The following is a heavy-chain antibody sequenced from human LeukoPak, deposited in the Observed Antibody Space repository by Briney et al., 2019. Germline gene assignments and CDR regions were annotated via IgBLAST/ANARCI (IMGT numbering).Heavy chain of an antibody. V-gene: IGHV3-66*01. CDR3: ARDHSSGYYVY. D-gene: IGHD3-22*01. CDR2: IYSGGST. Sequence: GGSLRLSCAVSGFTVSSNYMRWVRQAPGKELEWVSVIYSGGSTYYADSVKGRFTISRDNSKNTLYLQMNSLRAEDTAVYYCARDHSSGYYVYWGQGTLVTVSS. CDR1: GFTVSSNY. J-gene: IGHJ4*02.